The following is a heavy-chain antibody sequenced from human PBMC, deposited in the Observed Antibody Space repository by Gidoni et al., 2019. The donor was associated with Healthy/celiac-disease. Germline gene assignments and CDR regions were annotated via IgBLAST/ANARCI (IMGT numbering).Heavy chain of an antibody. CDR3: ARERGWEAPVYYFDY. V-gene: IGHV1-18*01. CDR2: ISAYNGNT. J-gene: IGHJ4*02. D-gene: IGHD1-26*01. Sequence: VRQAPGQGLEWMGWISAYNGNTNYAQKLQGRVTMTTDTSTSTAYMELRSLRSDDTAVYYCARERGWEAPVYYFDYWGQGTLVTVSS.